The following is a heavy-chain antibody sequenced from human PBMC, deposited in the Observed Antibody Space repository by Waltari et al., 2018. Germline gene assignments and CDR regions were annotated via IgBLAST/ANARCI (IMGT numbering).Heavy chain of an antibody. D-gene: IGHD2-8*01. CDR2: ISYDGSNK. CDR3: ARDRVPTKSYYYYGMDG. Sequence: QVQLVESGGGVVQPGRSLRLSCAASGFTFSSYAMHWVRQAPGKGLEWVAVISYDGSNKYYADSVKGRFTISRDNSKNTLYLQMNSLRAEDTAVYYCARDRVPTKSYYYYGMDGWGQGTTVTVSS. V-gene: IGHV3-30-3*01. CDR1: GFTFSSYA. J-gene: IGHJ6*02.